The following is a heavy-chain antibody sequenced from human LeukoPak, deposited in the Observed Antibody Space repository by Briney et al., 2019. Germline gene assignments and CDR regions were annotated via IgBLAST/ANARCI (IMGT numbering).Heavy chain of an antibody. Sequence: GGSLRLSCAASGFTFSSYAMHWVRQAPGKGLEYVSAISSNGGSTYYANSVKGRFTISRDNSKNTLYLQMGSLRAEDMAVYYCARGRLDDAFDIWGQGTMVTISS. V-gene: IGHV3-64*01. J-gene: IGHJ3*02. D-gene: IGHD6-25*01. CDR2: ISSNGGST. CDR3: ARGRLDDAFDI. CDR1: GFTFSSYA.